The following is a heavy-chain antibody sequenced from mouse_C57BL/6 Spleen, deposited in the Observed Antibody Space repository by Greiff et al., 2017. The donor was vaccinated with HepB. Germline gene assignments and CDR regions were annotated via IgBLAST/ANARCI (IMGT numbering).Heavy chain of an antibody. J-gene: IGHJ2*01. V-gene: IGHV1-52*01. D-gene: IGHD1-1*01. CDR1: GYTFTSYW. CDR3: ARRGGHYYGSSYDY. Sequence: QVQLKQSGAELVRPGSSVKLSCKASGYTFTSYWMHWVKQRPIQGLEWIGNIDPSDSETHYNQKFKDKATLTVDKSSSTAYMQLSSLTSEDSAVYYCARRGGHYYGSSYDYWGQGTTLTVSS. CDR2: IDPSDSET.